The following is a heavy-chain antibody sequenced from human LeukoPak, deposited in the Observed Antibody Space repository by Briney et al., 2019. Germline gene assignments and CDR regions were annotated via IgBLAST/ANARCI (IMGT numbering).Heavy chain of an antibody. V-gene: IGHV3-21*01. CDR2: ISSSSSYI. J-gene: IGHJ6*02. Sequence: GGSLRLSCAASGFTFSSYSMNWVRQAPGNGLEWVSSISSSSSYIYYADSVKGRFTISRDNAKNSLYLQMNSLRAEDTAVYYCARDGVGYCSGGSCYSEVDYYGMDVWGQGTTVTVSS. CDR3: ARDGVGYCSGGSCYSEVDYYGMDV. CDR1: GFTFSSYS. D-gene: IGHD2-15*01.